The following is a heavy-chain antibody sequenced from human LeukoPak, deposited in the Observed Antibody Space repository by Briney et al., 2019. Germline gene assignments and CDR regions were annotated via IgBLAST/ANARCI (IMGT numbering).Heavy chain of an antibody. Sequence: GGSLRLSCAPSGFTFSSHAMDWVRQAPGKGLEWVAVISYDGSNKYYADSVKGRFTTARDNSKNTLYLQMNSLRTEDTALYYCARDGSYRAMDVWGQGTTVTVSS. CDR3: ARDGSYRAMDV. CDR2: ISYDGSNK. J-gene: IGHJ6*02. D-gene: IGHD3-10*01. CDR1: GFTFSSHA. V-gene: IGHV3-30-3*01.